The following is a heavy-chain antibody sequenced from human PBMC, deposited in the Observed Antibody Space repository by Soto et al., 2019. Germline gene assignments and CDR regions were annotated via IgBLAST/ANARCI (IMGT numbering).Heavy chain of an antibody. Sequence: PSETLSLTCTVSGASINSNYWSWIRQSPGKGLEWIGYIYYSGSTNYNPSLKSRVTISVDTSTNQFSLKLSSVTAADTAMYYCAREIIVSGWSGNWLDSWGQGTPVTVSS. CDR1: GASINSNY. J-gene: IGHJ5*01. CDR3: AREIIVSGWSGNWLDS. D-gene: IGHD6-19*01. V-gene: IGHV4-59*01. CDR2: IYYSGST.